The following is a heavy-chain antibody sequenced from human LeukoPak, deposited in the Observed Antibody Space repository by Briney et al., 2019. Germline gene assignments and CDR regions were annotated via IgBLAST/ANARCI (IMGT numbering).Heavy chain of an antibody. D-gene: IGHD3-10*01. V-gene: IGHV3-23*01. CDR2: ISGSGGST. Sequence: GGSLRLSCAASGFTFSSYGMSWVRQAPGKGLEWVSAISGSGGSTYYADSVKGRFTISRDNAKNSLYLQMNSLRAEDTAVYYCARAAMVRGVIMAYYFDYWGQGTLVTVSS. CDR3: ARAAMVRGVIMAYYFDY. J-gene: IGHJ4*02. CDR1: GFTFSSYG.